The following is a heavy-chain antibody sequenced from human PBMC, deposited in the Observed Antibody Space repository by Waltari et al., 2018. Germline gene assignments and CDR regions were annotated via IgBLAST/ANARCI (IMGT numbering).Heavy chain of an antibody. CDR1: GFNFGDNG. D-gene: IGHD2-15*01. CDR3: AREKLMGEYIDY. J-gene: IGHJ4*02. CDR2: INWNGGST. Sequence: EVQLVESGGGVRRPGGSVRLSCQASGFNFGDNGMRWVRQAPGKGLEWVSSINWNGGSTCYADSVRGRFTISRDNAKNSLYLQMNSLRADDTALYYCAREKLMGEYIDYWGQGTLVTVSS. V-gene: IGHV3-20*04.